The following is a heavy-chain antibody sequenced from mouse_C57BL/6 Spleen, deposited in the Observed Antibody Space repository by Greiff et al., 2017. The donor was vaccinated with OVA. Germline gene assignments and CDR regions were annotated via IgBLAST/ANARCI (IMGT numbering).Heavy chain of an antibody. D-gene: IGHD2-3*01. J-gene: IGHJ2*01. V-gene: IGHV1-80*01. CDR3: ATHDGYYSGFDY. Sequence: VKLQESGAELVKPGASVKISCKASGYAFSSYWMNWVKQRPGKGLEWIGQIYPGDGDTNYNGKFKGKATLTADKSSSTAYMQLSSLTSEDSAVYFCATHDGYYSGFDYWGQGTTLTVSS. CDR1: GYAFSSYW. CDR2: IYPGDGDT.